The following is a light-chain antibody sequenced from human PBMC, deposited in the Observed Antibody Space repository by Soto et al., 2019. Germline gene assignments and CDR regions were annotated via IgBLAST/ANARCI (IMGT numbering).Light chain of an antibody. CDR1: QSISNL. J-gene: IGKJ5*01. Sequence: DIQMTQSPSTLSASVGDRVTITCRASQSISNLLAWYQQKPGKAPKPLIYDASTLKTGVPSRFSGSGSGSEFNFTITGLQPDDFATYFCQQYNTYATFGQGTRLEI. CDR2: DAS. CDR3: QQYNTYAT. V-gene: IGKV1-5*01.